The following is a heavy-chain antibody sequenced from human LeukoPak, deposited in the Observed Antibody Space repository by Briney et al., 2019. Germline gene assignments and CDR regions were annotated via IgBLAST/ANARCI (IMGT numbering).Heavy chain of an antibody. D-gene: IGHD3-10*01. CDR2: ISSSGSTI. V-gene: IGHV3-48*02. CDR1: GFSSSTYN. J-gene: IGHJ4*02. Sequence: GGSLRLSCAASGFSSSTYNMTWVRQAPVKGLEWISYISSSGSTIYYADSVKGRFTISRDNAKNSLYLQMNSLRDEDTAVYYCARDYYGSGSYPFDYWGQGTLVTVSS. CDR3: ARDYYGSGSYPFDY.